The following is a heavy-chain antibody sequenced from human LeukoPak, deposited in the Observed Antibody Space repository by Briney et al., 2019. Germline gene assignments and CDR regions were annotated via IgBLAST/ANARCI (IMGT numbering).Heavy chain of an antibody. V-gene: IGHV1-46*01. CDR1: GYTFTGYY. J-gene: IGHJ4*02. D-gene: IGHD6-19*01. CDR3: AKDLSGWYDVWSGY. CDR2: INPSGGST. Sequence: ASVKVSCKASGYTFTGYYMHWVRQAPGQGLEWMGIINPSGGSTSYAQKFQGRVTMTRDMSTSTVYMELSSLRSEDTAVYYCAKDLSGWYDVWSGYWGQGTLVTISS.